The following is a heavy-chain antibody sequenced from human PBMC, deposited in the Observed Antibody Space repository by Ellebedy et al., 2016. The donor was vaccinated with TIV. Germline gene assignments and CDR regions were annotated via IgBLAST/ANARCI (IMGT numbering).Heavy chain of an antibody. Sequence: GESLKISCAASGFTFSSYSMNWVRQAPGKGLEWVSSISSSSSYIYYADSVKGRFTISRDNAKNSLYLQMDSLRAEDTAVYYCARGLDYYDSSGHWFDPWGQGTLVTVSS. CDR1: GFTFSSYS. J-gene: IGHJ5*02. CDR3: ARGLDYYDSSGHWFDP. CDR2: ISSSSSYI. D-gene: IGHD3-22*01. V-gene: IGHV3-21*01.